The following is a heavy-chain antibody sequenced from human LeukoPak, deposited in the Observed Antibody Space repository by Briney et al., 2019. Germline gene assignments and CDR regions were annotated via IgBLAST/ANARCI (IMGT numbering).Heavy chain of an antibody. CDR1: GGSISSSSYY. V-gene: IGHV4-39*01. CDR3: ARQSSYYFDYYMDV. Sequence: PSETLSLTCTVTGGSISSSSYYWGWIRQPPGKGLEWNGSIYYSGTTYYNPSLESRVPSSEDTPITQFLLMLRSVTAADTAVYFCARQSSYYFDYYMDVWGKGTTVTVSS. J-gene: IGHJ6*03. CDR2: IYYSGTT.